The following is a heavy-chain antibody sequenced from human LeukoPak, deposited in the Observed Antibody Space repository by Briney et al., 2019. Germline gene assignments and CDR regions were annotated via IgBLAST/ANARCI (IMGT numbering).Heavy chain of an antibody. CDR1: GGTLSSYA. CDR3: ARVPYDSSGYYSDYYYGMDV. D-gene: IGHD3-22*01. Sequence: ASVKVSCKASGGTLSSYAISWVRQAPGQGLEWMGWISAYNGNTNYAQKLQGRVTMTTDTSTSTAYMELRSLRSDDTAVYYCARVPYDSSGYYSDYYYGMDVWGQGTTVTVSS. CDR2: ISAYNGNT. V-gene: IGHV1-18*01. J-gene: IGHJ6*02.